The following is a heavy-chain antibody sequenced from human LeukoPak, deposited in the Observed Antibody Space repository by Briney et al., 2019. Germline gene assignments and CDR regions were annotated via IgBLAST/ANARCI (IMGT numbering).Heavy chain of an antibody. CDR2: ILSKSEGGTA. V-gene: IGHV3-15*01. Sequence: PGGSLRLSCAASGFTFSKAWMSWVRQAPGKGLEWVGRILSKSEGGTADYSSPVKGRFTISRDDSKNTLYLQMDSLKTEDTAIYYCTTESYDRWGQGTLVTVSS. J-gene: IGHJ4*02. D-gene: IGHD3-22*01. CDR1: GFTFSKAW. CDR3: TTESYDR.